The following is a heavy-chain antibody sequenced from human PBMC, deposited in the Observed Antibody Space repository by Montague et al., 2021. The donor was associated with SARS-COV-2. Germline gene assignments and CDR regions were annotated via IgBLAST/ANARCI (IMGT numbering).Heavy chain of an antibody. CDR1: GFSLSTSGMC. J-gene: IGHJ4*02. CDR2: IDWDDDK. V-gene: IGHV2-70*01. Sequence: PALVKPTQTLTLTCTFSGFSLSTSGMCVSWIRQPPGKALEWLALIDWDDDKYYSTSLKTRLTISKDTSKNQVVLTMTNMDPVDTAASYCVRIRDYDILTGSYSGFDYWGQGTLVTVSS. CDR3: VRIRDYDILTGSYSGFDY. D-gene: IGHD3-9*01.